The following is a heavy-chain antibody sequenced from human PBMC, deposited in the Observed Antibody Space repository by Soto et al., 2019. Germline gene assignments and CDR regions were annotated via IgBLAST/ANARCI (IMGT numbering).Heavy chain of an antibody. CDR3: ARQRTFGEFDY. V-gene: IGHV3-53*01. D-gene: IGHD3-10*01. CDR1: GLPVSSNY. J-gene: IGHJ4*02. CDR2: IYSGGNT. Sequence: AGPLAISCAAAGLPVSSNYMSWVRQVPGKGLEWVSVIYSGGNTYYADSVKGRFTMSRDDSKNTVYLQMNSLRADDTAVYYCARQRTFGEFDYWGQGTLVTVSS.